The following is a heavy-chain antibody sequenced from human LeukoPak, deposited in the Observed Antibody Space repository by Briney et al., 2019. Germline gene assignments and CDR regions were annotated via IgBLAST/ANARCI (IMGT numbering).Heavy chain of an antibody. Sequence: GGSLRLSCAASGFTFDTYAMSWVRHAPGKGLQWVSTISGGSGIPYYADSVKGRFTISRDNSKNTLYLQMNSLRAEDTAVYYCAKDAHDYGDYTAGNYWGQGTLVTVSS. CDR2: ISGGSGIP. CDR1: GFTFDTYA. D-gene: IGHD4-17*01. CDR3: AKDAHDYGDYTAGNY. J-gene: IGHJ4*02. V-gene: IGHV3-23*01.